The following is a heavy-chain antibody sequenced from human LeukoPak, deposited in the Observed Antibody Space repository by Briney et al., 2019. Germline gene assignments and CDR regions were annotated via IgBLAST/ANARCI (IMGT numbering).Heavy chain of an antibody. CDR2: ILYSGNT. D-gene: IGHD4-17*01. CDR3: ARGVGKGDYGDFGD. J-gene: IGHJ4*02. Sequence: MASETLSLTCTVSGGSVSPYHWNWIRQTPGKGLEWIGYILYSGNTNYNPSLKSRVTISVDTSKNQFSLKLSSVTAADTAVYYCARGVGKGDYGDFGDWGQGTLVTVSS. CDR1: GGSVSPYH. V-gene: IGHV4-59*02.